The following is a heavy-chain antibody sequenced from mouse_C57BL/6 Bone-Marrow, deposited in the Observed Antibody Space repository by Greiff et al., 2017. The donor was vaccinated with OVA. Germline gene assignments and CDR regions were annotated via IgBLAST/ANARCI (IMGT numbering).Heavy chain of an antibody. CDR1: GFNIKDDY. V-gene: IGHV14-4*01. D-gene: IGHD1-1*01. CDR3: TGYYYGDFDV. Sequence: EVQRVESGAELVRPGASVKLSCTASGFNIKDDYMHWVKQRPEQGLEWIGWIDPENGDTEYASKFQGKATITADTSSNTAYLQLSSLTSEDTAVYYCTGYYYGDFDVWGTGTTVTVSS. J-gene: IGHJ1*03. CDR2: IDPENGDT.